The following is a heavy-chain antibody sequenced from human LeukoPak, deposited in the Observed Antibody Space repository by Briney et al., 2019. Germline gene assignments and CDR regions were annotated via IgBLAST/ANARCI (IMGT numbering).Heavy chain of an antibody. Sequence: ASVKVSCKCSGYTFTGYYMHWVRQPPGQGLEGMGWINIKSGGKNYAQKFQGRVTMTRDTSITTAYMELSRLRSDDTAVYCCARGIHPGKLYYDSSRYGYWGQGTLVTVSS. J-gene: IGHJ4*02. CDR2: INIKSGGK. V-gene: IGHV1-2*02. CDR3: ARGIHPGKLYYDSSRYGY. CDR1: GYTFTGYY. D-gene: IGHD3-22*01.